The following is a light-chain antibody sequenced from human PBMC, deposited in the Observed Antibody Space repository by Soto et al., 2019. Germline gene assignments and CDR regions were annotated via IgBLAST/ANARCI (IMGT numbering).Light chain of an antibody. CDR2: DVS. Sequence: QSALTQPASVSGSPGQSITISCTGTSSDVGGYNYVSWYQQHPGKAPKLMIYDVSNRPSGVSNRFSGSKSVNTACLTISGLQAEDVADYYCSSYTSSSTLYVFGTGTKLTVL. CDR3: SSYTSSSTLYV. V-gene: IGLV2-14*01. J-gene: IGLJ1*01. CDR1: SSDVGGYNY.